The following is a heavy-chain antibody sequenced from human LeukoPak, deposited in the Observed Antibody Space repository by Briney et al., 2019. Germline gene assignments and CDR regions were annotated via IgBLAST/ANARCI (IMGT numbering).Heavy chain of an antibody. V-gene: IGHV1-2*02. CDR2: INPNSGGT. J-gene: IGHJ4*02. CDR3: ARGATYQLLYDLDY. CDR1: GYTFTGYY. D-gene: IGHD2-2*02. Sequence: ASVKVSCKASGYTFTGYYMHWVRQAPGQGLEWMGWINPNSGGTNYAQKFQGRVTLTRATSISTTYMELSSLRSDDTAVYYCARGATYQLLYDLDYWGQGTLVTVSS.